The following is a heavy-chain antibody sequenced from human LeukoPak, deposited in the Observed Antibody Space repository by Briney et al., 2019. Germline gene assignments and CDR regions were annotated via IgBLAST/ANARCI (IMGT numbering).Heavy chain of an antibody. Sequence: SETLSLTCTVSGVSISSSYSYWGWIRQPPGMGLVWIGSIYYTGNTYYNASLKSQVSISIYTSKNQFSLKLTSVTAPDSAVYYCARQTGSGLVILPGGQGTLVTVSS. J-gene: IGHJ4*02. CDR2: IYYTGNT. CDR3: ARQTGSGLVILP. V-gene: IGHV4-39*01. CDR1: GVSISSSYSY. D-gene: IGHD3/OR15-3a*01.